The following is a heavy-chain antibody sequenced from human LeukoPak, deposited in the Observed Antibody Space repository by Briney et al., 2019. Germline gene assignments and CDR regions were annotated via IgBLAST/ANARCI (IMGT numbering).Heavy chain of an antibody. CDR3: ARGYYDSNAQLFDY. Sequence: GGSLRLSCAASGFTFSSYWMSWVRQAPGKRLEWVANIKHDASEKYFMESLKGRFTISRDNAKNSLYLQMNSLRAEDTAVYYCARGYYDSNAQLFDYWGQGTLVTVSS. D-gene: IGHD3-22*01. CDR1: GFTFSSYW. V-gene: IGHV3-7*01. CDR2: IKHDASEK. J-gene: IGHJ4*02.